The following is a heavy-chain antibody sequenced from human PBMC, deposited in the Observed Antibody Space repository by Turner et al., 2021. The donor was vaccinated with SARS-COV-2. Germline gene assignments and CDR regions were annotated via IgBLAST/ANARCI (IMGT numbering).Heavy chain of an antibody. D-gene: IGHD5-18*01. Sequence: EVRLVESGGGLAQPGGSLRLSCAASGFTFSNSDMNWVHQAPGKGLEWVSGVSWNGSRTHYADSVKGRFIISRDNSRNTLYLQTNSLRTRGYTYDAVADYWGQGTLVTVSS. CDR2: VSWNGSRT. CDR1: GFTFSNSD. V-gene: IGHV3-35*01. J-gene: IGHJ4*02. CDR3: ADY.